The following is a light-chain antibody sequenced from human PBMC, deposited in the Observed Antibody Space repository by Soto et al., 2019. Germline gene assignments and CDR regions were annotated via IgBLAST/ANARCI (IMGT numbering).Light chain of an antibody. Sequence: EIGLTQSPGTLSLSPGERATLSFMASQSVSNNYLAWYQQKPGQAPRLLIYGASNRATGIPDRFSGSGSGTDFTLTISRLEPEDFAMYYCQQYGGSPGTFGGGTKVDIK. CDR1: QSVSNNY. J-gene: IGKJ4*01. CDR2: GAS. V-gene: IGKV3-20*01. CDR3: QQYGGSPGT.